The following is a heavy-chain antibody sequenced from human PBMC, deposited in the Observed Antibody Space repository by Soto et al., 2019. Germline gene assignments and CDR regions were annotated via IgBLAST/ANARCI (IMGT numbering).Heavy chain of an antibody. Sequence: PGGSLRLSCAASGFTFSNAWMSWVRQAPGKGLEWVGRIKSYTNGGTTDYAAPVKGRFAISGDDSKNTLYLQMNSLKTEDAGVYYCTTGDPINKYWGQGTLVTVSS. V-gene: IGHV3-15*01. J-gene: IGHJ4*02. CDR2: IKSYTNGGTT. CDR3: TTGDPINKY. CDR1: GFTFSNAW.